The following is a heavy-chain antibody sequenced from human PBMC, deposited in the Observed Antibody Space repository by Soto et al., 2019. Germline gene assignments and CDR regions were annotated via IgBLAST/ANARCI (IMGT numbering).Heavy chain of an antibody. J-gene: IGHJ4*02. Sequence: GSLRLSCAASGFTFSSYSVNWVRQAPGKGLEWVSSISSSSSYIYYADSVKGRFTISRDNAKNSLYLQMNSLRAEDTAVYYCAREMIVTPPLDYWGQGTLVTVSS. CDR3: AREMIVTPPLDY. V-gene: IGHV3-21*01. CDR1: GFTFSSYS. D-gene: IGHD3-22*01. CDR2: ISSSSSYI.